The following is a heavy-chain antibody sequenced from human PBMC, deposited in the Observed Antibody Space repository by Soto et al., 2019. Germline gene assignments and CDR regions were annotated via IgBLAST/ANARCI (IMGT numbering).Heavy chain of an antibody. D-gene: IGHD5-18*01. CDR2: IWYDGSNK. Sequence: PGGSLRLSCAASGFTFSSYGVHWVRQAPGKGLEWVAVIWYDGSNKYYADSVKGRFTISRDNSNNTLYLQMNSLRAEDTAVYFCARDMRTILLWQRVVGYFYSYGMEVWGQGTTVTVSS. J-gene: IGHJ6*02. CDR3: ARDMRTILLWQRVVGYFYSYGMEV. V-gene: IGHV3-33*01. CDR1: GFTFSSYG.